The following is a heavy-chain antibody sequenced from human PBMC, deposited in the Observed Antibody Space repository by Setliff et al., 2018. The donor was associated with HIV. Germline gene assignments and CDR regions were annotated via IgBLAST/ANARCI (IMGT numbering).Heavy chain of an antibody. CDR1: GFTFDDYA. Sequence: QSGGSLRLSCAASGFTFDDYAMNWVRQAPGKGLEWVSGISWNSGSIGYADSVKGRFTISRDNGRNSLYLQMSSLRAEDMALYFCANGLGSYLAATRDALWFDPWGQGTLVTVSS. CDR3: ANGLGSYLAATRDALWFDP. J-gene: IGHJ5*02. V-gene: IGHV3-9*03. CDR2: ISWNSGSI. D-gene: IGHD2-15*01.